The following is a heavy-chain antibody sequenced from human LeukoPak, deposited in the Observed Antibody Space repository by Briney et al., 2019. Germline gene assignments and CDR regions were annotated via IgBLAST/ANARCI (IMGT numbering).Heavy chain of an antibody. J-gene: IGHJ3*02. D-gene: IGHD3-10*01. V-gene: IGHV4-4*07. CDR3: ARDMVRGVILGAFDI. CDR1: GGSISSYY. CDR2: IYTSGST. Sequence: PSETLSLTCTVSGGSISSYYWSWIRQPPGKGLEWIGRIYTSGSTNYNPSLKSRVTMSVDTSKNQFSLKLSSVTAADTAVYYCARDMVRGVILGAFDIWGQGTMVTVSS.